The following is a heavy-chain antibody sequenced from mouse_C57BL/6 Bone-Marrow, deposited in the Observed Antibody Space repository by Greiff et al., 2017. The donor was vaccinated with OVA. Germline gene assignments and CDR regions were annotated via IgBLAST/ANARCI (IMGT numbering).Heavy chain of an antibody. J-gene: IGHJ4*01. V-gene: IGHV5-9-1*02. CDR2: ISSGGDYI. D-gene: IGHD2-3*01. CDR1: GFTFSSYA. CDR3: TRDGYYAMDY. Sequence: EVKLMESGEGLVKPGGSLKLSCAASGFTFSSYAMSWVRQTPETRLEWVAYISSGGDYIYYADTVKGRFTISRDHARNTLYLQMSSLKSEDTAMYYCTRDGYYAMDYWGQGTSVTVSS.